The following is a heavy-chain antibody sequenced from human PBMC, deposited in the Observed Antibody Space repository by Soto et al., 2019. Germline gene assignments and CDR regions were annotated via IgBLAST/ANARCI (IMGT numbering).Heavy chain of an antibody. CDR2: ISGSGGST. V-gene: IGHV3-23*01. CDR1: GFTFSSYA. Sequence: GGSLRLSCAASGFTFSSYAMSWVRQAPGKGLEWVSAISGSGGSTYYADSVKGRFTISRDNSKNTLYLQMNSLRAEDTAVYYCAKAPLGGIAVAGTVQHWGQGTLVTVSS. D-gene: IGHD6-19*01. J-gene: IGHJ1*01. CDR3: AKAPLGGIAVAGTVQH.